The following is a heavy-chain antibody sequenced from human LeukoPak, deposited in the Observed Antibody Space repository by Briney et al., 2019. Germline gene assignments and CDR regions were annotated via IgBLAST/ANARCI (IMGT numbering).Heavy chain of an antibody. CDR2: ISYDGSNK. Sequence: GGSLRLSCAASGFTFSSYAMHWVRQAPGKGLEWVAVISYDGSNKYYADSVKGRFTISRDNSKNTLYLQMNSLRAEDTAVYYCARDDYENYAVSYYYYYYMDVWGKGTTVTVSS. V-gene: IGHV3-30*04. J-gene: IGHJ6*03. CDR3: ARDDYENYAVSYYYYYYMDV. CDR1: GFTFSSYA. D-gene: IGHD3-16*01.